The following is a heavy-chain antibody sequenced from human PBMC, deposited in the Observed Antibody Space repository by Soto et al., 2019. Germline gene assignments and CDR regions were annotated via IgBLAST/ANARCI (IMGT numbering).Heavy chain of an antibody. CDR3: ARLGYYDSSGDYSLDAFDI. V-gene: IGHV4-30-4*01. D-gene: IGHD3-22*01. CDR2: IYYIGST. J-gene: IGHJ3*02. CDR1: GGSISSGDYY. Sequence: SETLSLTCTVSGGSISSGDYYWSWIRQPPGKGLEWIGYIYYIGSTYYNPSLKSRVTISVDTSKNQFSLKLSSVTAADTAVYYSARLGYYDSSGDYSLDAFDIWGQGTMVTV.